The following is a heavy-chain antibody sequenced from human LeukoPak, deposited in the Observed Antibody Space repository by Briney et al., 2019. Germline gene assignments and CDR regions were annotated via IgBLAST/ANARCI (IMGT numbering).Heavy chain of an antibody. CDR1: GYTFTGYY. Sequence: ASVKVSCKASGYTFTGYYMHWVRQAPGQGLEWMGWINPNSGGTNYAQKFQGRVTMTRDTSISTAYMELSRLRSDDTAVYYCARASPGTTLHYYYMDVWGKGTTVTVSS. CDR2: INPNSGGT. CDR3: ARASPGTTLHYYYMDV. D-gene: IGHD1-7*01. J-gene: IGHJ6*03. V-gene: IGHV1-2*02.